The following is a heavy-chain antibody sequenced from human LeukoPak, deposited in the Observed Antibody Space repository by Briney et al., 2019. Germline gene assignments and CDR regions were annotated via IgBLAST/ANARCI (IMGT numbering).Heavy chain of an antibody. CDR1: RFIFSDYY. J-gene: IGHJ4*02. Sequence: GGSLRLSCAASRFIFSDYYMSWIRQAPGKGLEWVSYISSTSSTKYYADSVKGRFTISRDNSKNTLYLQMNSLRAEDTAVYYCARGPSGYHNTGGQGTLVTVSS. CDR2: ISSTSSTK. V-gene: IGHV3-11*04. D-gene: IGHD5-12*01. CDR3: ARGPSGYHNT.